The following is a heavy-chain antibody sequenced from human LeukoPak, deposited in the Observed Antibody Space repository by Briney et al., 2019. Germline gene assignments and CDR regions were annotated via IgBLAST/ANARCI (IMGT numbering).Heavy chain of an antibody. CDR1: GGSISSGSYY. Sequence: SETLSLTCTVSGGSISSGSYYWSWIRQPAGKGREWIGRIYTSGSTNYNPSLKSRVTISVDTSKNQFSLKLSSVTAADTAVYYCARDSFNGWFDYWGQGTLVTVSS. V-gene: IGHV4-61*02. J-gene: IGHJ4*02. CDR2: IYTSGST. CDR3: ARDSFNGWFDY. D-gene: IGHD2-8*01.